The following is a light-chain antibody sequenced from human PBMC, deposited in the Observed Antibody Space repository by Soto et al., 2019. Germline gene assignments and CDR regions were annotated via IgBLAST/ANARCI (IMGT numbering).Light chain of an antibody. V-gene: IGKV1-39*01. CDR1: QSISSY. CDR2: AAS. Sequence: DIQMTQSPSSLSASVGDRVTITCRASQSISSYLNWYQQKPGKAPKLLIYAASSLQSGVPSRFSGSGSGTDFTLTISSLQPEDFATYYCQQSYSTLRTFDQGTEVDIK. CDR3: QQSYSTLRT. J-gene: IGKJ1*01.